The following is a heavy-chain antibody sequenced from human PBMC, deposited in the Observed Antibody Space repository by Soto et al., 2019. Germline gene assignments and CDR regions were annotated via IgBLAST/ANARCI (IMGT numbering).Heavy chain of an antibody. CDR2: IVVGSGNT. J-gene: IGHJ4*02. D-gene: IGHD3-22*01. CDR1: GFTFPSSA. V-gene: IGHV1-58*01. CDR3: AAVPYYYDTSGTYFDH. Sequence: QMQLVQSGPEVKKPGTSVKVSCKASGFTFPSSAVQWVRQARGQRLEWIARIVVGSGNTNYEQKFQERLTISRDMSTNTAYTELSSLRSEDTAVYYCAAVPYYYDTSGTYFDHWGQATLVTVPS.